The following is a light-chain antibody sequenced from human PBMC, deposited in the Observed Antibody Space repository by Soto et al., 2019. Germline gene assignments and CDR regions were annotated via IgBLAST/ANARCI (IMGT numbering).Light chain of an antibody. CDR1: QSVNNNF. V-gene: IGKV3-20*01. Sequence: EIVLTQSPGTLSLSPGERATLSCRASQSVNNNFLAWYQQKPGQAPRLLIFGASNRATGIPDRFSGGGSGTAFTLTISRLEPEEFAVYYCQQYGSSPRTVGQGTKVEIK. CDR3: QQYGSSPRT. CDR2: GAS. J-gene: IGKJ1*01.